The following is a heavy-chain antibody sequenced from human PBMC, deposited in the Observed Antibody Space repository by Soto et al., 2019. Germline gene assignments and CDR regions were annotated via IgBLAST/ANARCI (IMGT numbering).Heavy chain of an antibody. CDR1: GGSFSGYY. D-gene: IGHD6-6*01. V-gene: IGHV4-34*01. CDR3: AREAGADSSSSFDY. J-gene: IGHJ4*02. Sequence: PSETLSLTCAVYGGSFSGYYWSWIRQPPGKGLEWIGEINHSGSTNYNPSLKSRVTISVDTSKNQFSLKLSSVTAADTAVYYCAREAGADSSSSFDYWGQGTLVTVSS. CDR2: INHSGST.